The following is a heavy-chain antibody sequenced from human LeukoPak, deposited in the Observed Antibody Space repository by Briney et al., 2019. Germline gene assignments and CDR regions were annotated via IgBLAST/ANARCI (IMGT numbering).Heavy chain of an antibody. D-gene: IGHD3-22*01. CDR1: GFIFSNYA. CDR3: AKNPQYYYDSSGFFEY. Sequence: GGSLRLSCAASGFIFSNYAMHWVRQAPDKGLEWVAVISYDGSNKYYADSVKGRFTISRDNSKNTLYLQMNSLRVEDTAVYYCAKNPQYYYDSSGFFEYWGQGTLVTVSS. J-gene: IGHJ4*02. V-gene: IGHV3-30-3*02. CDR2: ISYDGSNK.